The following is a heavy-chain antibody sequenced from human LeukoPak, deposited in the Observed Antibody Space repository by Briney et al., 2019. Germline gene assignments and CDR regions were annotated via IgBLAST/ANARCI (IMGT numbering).Heavy chain of an antibody. J-gene: IGHJ6*02. Sequence: GGSLRLSCAASGFSFSSYAISWVRQAPGQGLEWMGGIIPIFGTANYAQKFQGRVTITADESTSTAYMELSSLRSEDTAVYYCARPRGAITIFGVAQSYGMDVWGQGTTVTVSS. CDR1: GFSFSSYA. CDR2: IIPIFGTA. D-gene: IGHD3-3*01. V-gene: IGHV1-69*01. CDR3: ARPRGAITIFGVAQSYGMDV.